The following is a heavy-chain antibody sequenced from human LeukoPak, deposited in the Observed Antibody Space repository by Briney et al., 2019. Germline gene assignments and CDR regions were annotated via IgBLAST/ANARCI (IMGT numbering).Heavy chain of an antibody. CDR3: ARVYYYDSSGSPNWFDP. V-gene: IGHV1-8*01. CDR2: MNPNSGNT. J-gene: IGHJ5*02. CDR1: GYTFTNYD. Sequence: GASVKVSCKASGYTFTNYDINWVRQATGQGLEWVGWMNPNSGNTGYAQKFQGRVTMTRNTSIGTAYMELSSLRSEDTAVYYCARVYYYDSSGSPNWFDPWGQGTLVTVSS. D-gene: IGHD3-22*01.